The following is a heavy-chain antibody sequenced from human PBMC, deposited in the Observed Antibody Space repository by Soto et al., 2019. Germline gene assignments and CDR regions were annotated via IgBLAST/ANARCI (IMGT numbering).Heavy chain of an antibody. D-gene: IGHD4-17*01. CDR3: AKDPYGDYGAFDI. J-gene: IGHJ3*02. Sequence: GGSLRLSCAASGFTFDDYAMHWVRQAPGKGLEWVSGISWNSGSIGYADSVKGRFTISRDSAKNSLYLQMNSLRAEDTALYYCAKDPYGDYGAFDIWGQGTMVTVSS. CDR2: ISWNSGSI. V-gene: IGHV3-9*01. CDR1: GFTFDDYA.